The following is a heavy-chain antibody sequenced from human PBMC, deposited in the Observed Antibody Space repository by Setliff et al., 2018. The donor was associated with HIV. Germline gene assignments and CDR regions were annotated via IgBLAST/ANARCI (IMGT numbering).Heavy chain of an antibody. CDR3: ATKVYCTNGVCLDAFDI. Sequence: ASVKVSCKASGYTFTAYYIHWVRQAPGQGLEWMGRIIPNSGATNYAQKFQGRVTMTRDTSISTAYMELSRLRPDDTAIYYCATKVYCTNGVCLDAFDIWGQGTMVTVS. CDR2: IIPNSGAT. V-gene: IGHV1-2*06. CDR1: GYTFTAYY. D-gene: IGHD2-8*01. J-gene: IGHJ3*02.